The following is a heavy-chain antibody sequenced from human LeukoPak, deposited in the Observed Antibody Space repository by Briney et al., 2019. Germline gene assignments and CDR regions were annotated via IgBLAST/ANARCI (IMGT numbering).Heavy chain of an antibody. V-gene: IGHV4-59*01. Sequence: SETLSLTCSVSGGSTSSYYWSWIRQSPGKGLEWIGYIYYSGSTYYNPSLKSRVTISAGTSKNQFSLRVSSVTAADTAVYYCAKARYYDILNPPIDYWGQGTLVTVSS. CDR3: AKARYYDILNPPIDY. CDR2: IYYSGST. CDR1: GGSTSSYY. D-gene: IGHD3-9*01. J-gene: IGHJ4*02.